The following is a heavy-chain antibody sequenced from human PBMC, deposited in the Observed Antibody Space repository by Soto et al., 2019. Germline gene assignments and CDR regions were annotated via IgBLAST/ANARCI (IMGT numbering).Heavy chain of an antibody. CDR1: GDSVSSNSAA. Sequence: SQTLSLTCAISGDSVSSNSAAWNWIRQSPSRGLEWLGRTYYRSKWYNDYAVSVESRITINPDTSKNQFSLQLNSVTPEDTAVYDCARDLYLRAAAPTFYGMDGWGQGTTVTVSS. CDR3: ARDLYLRAAAPTFYGMDG. CDR2: TYYRSKWYN. J-gene: IGHJ6*02. V-gene: IGHV6-1*01. D-gene: IGHD6-25*01.